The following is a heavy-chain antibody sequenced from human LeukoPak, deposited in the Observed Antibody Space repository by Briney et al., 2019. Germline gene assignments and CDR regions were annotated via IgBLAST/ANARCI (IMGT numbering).Heavy chain of an antibody. Sequence: PGGSLRLSCAASGFTFSSYGMHWVRQAPGKGLEWVAVISYDGSNKYYADSVKGRFTISRDNSKNTLYLQMNSLRAEDTAVYYCAKDHGRGAAAHWRGAPHFDYWGQGTLVTVSS. J-gene: IGHJ4*02. CDR3: AKDHGRGAAAHWRGAPHFDY. D-gene: IGHD6-13*01. CDR2: ISYDGSNK. CDR1: GFTFSSYG. V-gene: IGHV3-30*18.